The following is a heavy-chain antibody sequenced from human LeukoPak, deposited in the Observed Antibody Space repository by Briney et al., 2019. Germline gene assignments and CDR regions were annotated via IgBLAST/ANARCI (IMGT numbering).Heavy chain of an antibody. Sequence: ASVKVSCKASGYTFTGYYTHWVRQAPGQGLEWMGWINPNSGGTNYAQKFQGRVTMTRDTSISTAYMELSRLRSDDTAVYYCARGGSMITFGGVIVRYDYWGQGTLVTVSS. CDR2: INPNSGGT. D-gene: IGHD3-16*02. V-gene: IGHV1-2*02. CDR1: GYTFTGYY. CDR3: ARGGSMITFGGVIVRYDY. J-gene: IGHJ4*02.